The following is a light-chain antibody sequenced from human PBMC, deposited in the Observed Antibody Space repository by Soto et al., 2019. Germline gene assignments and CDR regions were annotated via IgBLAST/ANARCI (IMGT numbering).Light chain of an antibody. J-gene: IGLJ3*02. CDR1: SGHSSYI. Sequence: QSVLTQSSSASASLGSSVKLTCSLSSGHSSYIIAWHQQQPGKDPRCLMKLEGIGSYNKGSGVPDRFSGSSSGADRCLTISNLRFGAEAAYYCGTWDSNTGVFDGGTTLTVL. V-gene: IGLV4-60*02. CDR2: LEGIGSY. CDR3: GTWDSNTGV.